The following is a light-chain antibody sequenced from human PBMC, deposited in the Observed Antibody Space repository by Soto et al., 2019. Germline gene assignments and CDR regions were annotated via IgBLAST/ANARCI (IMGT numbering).Light chain of an antibody. CDR3: QQYESTPPT. CDR1: QTVFYSPKNRNY. J-gene: IGKJ4*01. Sequence: DIVMTQSPDSLAVALGERATIHCKSSQTVFYSPKNRNYLAWYQQRPGQPPKLLIYWASTRKSGVPDRFSGSRSGTDFTLTISSLQAEDVAVYYCQQYESTPPTFGGGTKVEIK. V-gene: IGKV4-1*01. CDR2: WAS.